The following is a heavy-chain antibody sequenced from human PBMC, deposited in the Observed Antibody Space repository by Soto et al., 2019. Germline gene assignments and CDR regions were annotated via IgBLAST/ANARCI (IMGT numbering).Heavy chain of an antibody. Sequence: EVQLVESGGGLVKPGESLRLSCAASGFTFSNAWMNWVRQAPGKGLEWVGRIKSRTNGETTDYVAPVKGRFSISRDDSKNTLYLQMNSLKIEDTAVYYRTTGTGTVADWGQGTLVIVSS. D-gene: IGHD1-7*01. CDR3: TTGTGTVAD. CDR2: IKSRTNGETT. J-gene: IGHJ4*02. CDR1: GFTFSNAW. V-gene: IGHV3-15*07.